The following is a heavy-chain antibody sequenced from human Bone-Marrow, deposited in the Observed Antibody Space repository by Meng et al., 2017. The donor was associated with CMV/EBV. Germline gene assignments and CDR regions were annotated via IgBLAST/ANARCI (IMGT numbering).Heavy chain of an antibody. D-gene: IGHD3-16*01. J-gene: IGHJ3*02. Sequence: GSLRLSCTVSGGSISGSSYYWGWIRQPPGKGLEWIVSIYYSGSTYYNPSLKSRVTISVDTSKNQLSLKLSAVTATDAAVYYCARDRDPRWGGADDTFNIWGQGTMVTVSS. CDR2: IYYSGST. CDR1: GGSISGSSYY. CDR3: ARDRDPRWGGADDTFNI. V-gene: IGHV4-39*07.